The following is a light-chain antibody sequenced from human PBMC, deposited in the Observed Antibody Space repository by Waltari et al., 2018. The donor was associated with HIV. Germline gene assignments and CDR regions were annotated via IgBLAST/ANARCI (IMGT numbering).Light chain of an antibody. CDR3: QQYGSSPFT. J-gene: IGKJ3*01. V-gene: IGKV3-20*01. Sequence: EIVLTQFPGSLSLSPGARDTLSCRASQSVSSAYFAWYQQKPGQAPRLLIYGASNRATGIPDRFSGSGSGTDFSLTISRLEPEDFAVYYCQQYGSSPFTFGPGTKLDIK. CDR2: GAS. CDR1: QSVSSAY.